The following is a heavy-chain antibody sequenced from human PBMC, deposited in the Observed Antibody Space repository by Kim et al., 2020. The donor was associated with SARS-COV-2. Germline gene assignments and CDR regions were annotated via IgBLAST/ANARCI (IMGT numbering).Heavy chain of an antibody. CDR1: GDSLSSDY. CDR2: IYTSWRT. J-gene: IGHJ1*01. V-gene: IGHV4-4*07. D-gene: IGHD3-16*01. CDR3: ASSLCH. Sequence: SETLSLTCTVSGDSLSSDYWSCNRQPAGKGLEWIGRIYTSWRTNYNPSLQIRVTMSVDMSKNQFSLKLTSVTAVDTAVYYCASSLCHCCQGILFTVPS.